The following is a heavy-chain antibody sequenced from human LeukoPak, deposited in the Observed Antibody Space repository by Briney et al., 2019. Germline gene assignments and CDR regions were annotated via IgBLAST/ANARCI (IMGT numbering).Heavy chain of an antibody. D-gene: IGHD6-13*01. Sequence: GGSLRLSCAASGFTFSSYAMSWVRQAPGKGLEWVLAISGSGGSTYYADSVKGRFTISRDNSKNTLYLQMNSLRAEDTAVYYCANRIAATGVVYWGQGTLVTVSS. CDR3: ANRIAATGVVY. J-gene: IGHJ4*02. CDR2: ISGSGGST. V-gene: IGHV3-23*01. CDR1: GFTFSSYA.